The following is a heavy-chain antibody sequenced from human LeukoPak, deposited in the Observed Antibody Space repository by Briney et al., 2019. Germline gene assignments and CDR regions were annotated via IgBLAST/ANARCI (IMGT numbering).Heavy chain of an antibody. CDR2: INPDGSKV. D-gene: IGHD2-15*01. CDR1: GFTFSNSW. Sequence: GGSLRLSCAAYGFTFSNSWVTWVRQAPGKDLEWVATINPDGSKVAYVGSVKGRFTISRDNAKNSVYLQMSSLRVEETGVFYCARDRGYSSFDYWGQGALVAVSS. V-gene: IGHV3-7*01. J-gene: IGHJ4*02. CDR3: ARDRGYSSFDY.